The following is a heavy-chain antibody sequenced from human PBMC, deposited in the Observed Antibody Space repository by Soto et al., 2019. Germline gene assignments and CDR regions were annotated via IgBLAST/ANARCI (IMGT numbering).Heavy chain of an antibody. CDR1: GFSLNASGVR. D-gene: IGHD5-18*01. CDR3: AHGEYSSDGWCFFDY. CDR2: IYWDDGK. Sequence: GPTLVNPTQTLTLTCTLSGFSLNASGVRVGWIRQPPGKALEWLALIYWDDGKRYSPSLKNRLTVTKDTLKNQVVLTMTNMDPADTGTYYCAHGEYSSDGWCFFDYWGQGTLVTVSS. J-gene: IGHJ4*02. V-gene: IGHV2-5*02.